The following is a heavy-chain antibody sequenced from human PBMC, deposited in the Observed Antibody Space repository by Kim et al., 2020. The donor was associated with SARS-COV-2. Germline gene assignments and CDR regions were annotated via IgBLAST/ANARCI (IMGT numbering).Heavy chain of an antibody. CDR1: GFTFSSYA. J-gene: IGHJ4*02. D-gene: IGHD3-22*01. CDR3: ARDPSVIITTFDY. CDR2: ISYDGSNK. V-gene: IGHV3-30*04. Sequence: GGSLRLFCAASGFTFSSYAMHWVRQAPGKGLEWVAVISYDGSNKYYVDSVKGRFTISRDNSKNTLFLQMNSLRTEDTAVYYCARDPSVIITTFDYWGQGTLVPVS.